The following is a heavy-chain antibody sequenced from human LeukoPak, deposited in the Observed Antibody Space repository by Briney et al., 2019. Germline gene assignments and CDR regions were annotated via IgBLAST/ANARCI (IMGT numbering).Heavy chain of an antibody. CDR1: GGSFSGYY. D-gene: IGHD3-22*01. CDR3: ARGVYYDSSGYYFFDY. Sequence: SETLSLTCAAYGGSFSGYYWSWIRQPPGKGLEWIGEINHSGSTNCNPSLKSRVTISVDTSKNQFSLKLSSVTAADTAVYYCARGVYYDSSGYYFFDYWGQGTLVTVSS. V-gene: IGHV4-34*01. CDR2: INHSGST. J-gene: IGHJ4*02.